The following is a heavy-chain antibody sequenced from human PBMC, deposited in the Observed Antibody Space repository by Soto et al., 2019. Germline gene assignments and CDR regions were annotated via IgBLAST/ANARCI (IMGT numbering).Heavy chain of an antibody. J-gene: IGHJ3*02. Sequence: ASVKVSCKASGYTFTGYYMHWVRQAPGQGHEWMGWINPNSGGTNYAQKFQGRVTMTRDTSISTAYMELSRLRSDDTAVYYCARAKGSITMIVVALDAFDIWGQGTMVTVSS. CDR1: GYTFTGYY. CDR3: ARAKGSITMIVVALDAFDI. CDR2: INPNSGGT. V-gene: IGHV1-2*02. D-gene: IGHD3-22*01.